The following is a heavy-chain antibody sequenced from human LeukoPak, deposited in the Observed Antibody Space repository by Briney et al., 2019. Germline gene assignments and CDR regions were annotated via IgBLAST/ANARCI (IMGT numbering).Heavy chain of an antibody. CDR3: AGDGQPLDYGDVT. CDR2: IYYSGST. CDR1: GGSVSSAGYY. D-gene: IGHD4-17*01. J-gene: IGHJ5*02. V-gene: IGHV4-61*08. Sequence: SETLSLTCTVSGGSVSSAGYYWSWIRQPPGKGLEWIGYIYYSGSTNYNPSLKSRVTISVDTSKNQFSLKLSSVTAADTAVYYCAGDGQPLDYGDVTWGQGTLVTVSS.